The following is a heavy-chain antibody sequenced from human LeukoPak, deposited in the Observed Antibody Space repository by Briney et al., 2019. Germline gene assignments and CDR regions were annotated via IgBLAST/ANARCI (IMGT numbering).Heavy chain of an antibody. CDR3: ASGTYYDYWSGYRLDY. Sequence: SVKVSCKASGGTFSSYTISWVRQAPGQGLEWMGRIIPILGIANYAQKFQGRVTITADKSTSTAYMELSSLRSEDTAVYYCASGTYYDYWSGYRLDYWGQGTLVTVSS. CDR2: IIPILGIA. V-gene: IGHV1-69*02. J-gene: IGHJ4*02. CDR1: GGTFSSYT. D-gene: IGHD3-3*01.